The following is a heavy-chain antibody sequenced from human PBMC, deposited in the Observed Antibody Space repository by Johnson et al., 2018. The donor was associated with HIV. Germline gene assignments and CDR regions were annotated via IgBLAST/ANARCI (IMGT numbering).Heavy chain of an antibody. D-gene: IGHD2-8*01. CDR1: GFTFSSYG. V-gene: IGHV3-30*18. J-gene: IGHJ3*02. CDR2: ISYDGSNK. Sequence: QVQLVESGGGVVQPGRSLRLSCAASGFTFSSYGMHWVRQAPGKGLEWVAVISYDGSNKDYADSVKGRFTIYRANSKNTLYLQMNSLRAEDTDVYYCANAPALYSIQVAVDIWGQGTMVTVSS. CDR3: ANAPALYSIQVAVDI.